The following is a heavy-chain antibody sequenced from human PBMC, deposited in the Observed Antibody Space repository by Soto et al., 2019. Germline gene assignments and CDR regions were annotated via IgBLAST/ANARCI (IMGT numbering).Heavy chain of an antibody. D-gene: IGHD2-15*01. J-gene: IGHJ5*02. CDR1: GGTFRTYT. CDR3: ARSSQEDIGGAGPKAIGFDP. Sequence: QVQLVQSGAEVKRPGSSVKVSCQTSGGTFRTYTINWVRQAPGQGLEWMGRIIPILDVANYPQKFQGRGTITAEKSTRKPHTELRSLSSEDTAVYYCARSSQEDIGGAGPKAIGFDPWGQGTLVTVSS. CDR2: IIPILDVA. V-gene: IGHV1-69*02.